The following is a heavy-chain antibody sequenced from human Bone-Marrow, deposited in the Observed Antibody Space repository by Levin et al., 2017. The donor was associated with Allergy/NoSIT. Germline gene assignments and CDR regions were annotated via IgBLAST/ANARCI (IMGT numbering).Heavy chain of an antibody. CDR3: ARFVEEYSSSSRDYYYGMDV. J-gene: IGHJ6*02. CDR2: IYHSGST. Sequence: SETLSLTCAVSGGSISSSNWWSWVRQPPGKGLEWIGEIYHSGSTNYNPSLKSRVTISVDKSKNQFSLKLSSVTAADTAVYYCARFVEEYSSSSRDYYYGMDVWGQGTTVTVSS. CDR1: GGSISSSNW. V-gene: IGHV4-4*02. D-gene: IGHD6-6*01.